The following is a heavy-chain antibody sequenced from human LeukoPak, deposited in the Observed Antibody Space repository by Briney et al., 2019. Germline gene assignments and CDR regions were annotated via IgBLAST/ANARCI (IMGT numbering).Heavy chain of an antibody. D-gene: IGHD5-18*01. V-gene: IGHV3-30-3*01. J-gene: IGHJ4*02. CDR1: GLTFSSYA. CDR3: AREGYSYGYETLNYFDY. CDR2: ISYDGSNK. Sequence: PGRSLRLSCAASGLTFSSYAMHWVRQAPGKGLEWAAVISYDGSNKYYADSVKGRFTISRDNSKNTLYLQMNSLRAEDTAVYYCAREGYSYGYETLNYFDYWGQGTLVTVSS.